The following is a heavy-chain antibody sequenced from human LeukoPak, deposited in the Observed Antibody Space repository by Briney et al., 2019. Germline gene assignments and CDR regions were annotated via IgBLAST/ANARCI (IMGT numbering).Heavy chain of an antibody. CDR2: INHSGST. Sequence: PSETLSLTCAVYGGSFSGYYWSWIRQPPGNGLEWLGEINHSGSTNYDPSLKSRVTISVDTSKNQFSLKLSSVTAADTAVYYCARGDYGDDYWGQGTLVTVSS. V-gene: IGHV4-34*01. J-gene: IGHJ4*02. CDR1: GGSFSGYY. D-gene: IGHD4-17*01. CDR3: ARGDYGDDY.